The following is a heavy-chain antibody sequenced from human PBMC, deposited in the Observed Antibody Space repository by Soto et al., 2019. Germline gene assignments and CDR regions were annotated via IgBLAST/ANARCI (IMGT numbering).Heavy chain of an antibody. CDR3: ARVGERIQYIEYYFDY. J-gene: IGHJ4*02. V-gene: IGHV4-34*01. D-gene: IGHD1-1*01. CDR2: INHSGST. CDR1: GGSFSGYY. Sequence: QVQLQQWGAGLLKPSETLSLTCAVYGGSFSGYYWSWIRQPPGKGLEWIGEINHSGSTNYNPSLKSRVTISVDTSKNQFSLKLSSVTAADTAVYYCARVGERIQYIEYYFDYWGQGTLVTVSS.